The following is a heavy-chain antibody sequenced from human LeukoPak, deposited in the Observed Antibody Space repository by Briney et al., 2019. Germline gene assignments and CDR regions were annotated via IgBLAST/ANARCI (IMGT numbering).Heavy chain of an antibody. D-gene: IGHD4-23*01. V-gene: IGHV3-20*04. J-gene: IGHJ4*02. CDR3: ARDYGGSSPFDY. CDR1: GFTFDDYA. CDR2: INWNGGST. Sequence: PGGSLRLSCAASGFTFDDYAMNWVRQAPGKGLEWVSGINWNGGSTGYADSVKGRFTISRDNAKNSLYLHMNSLRAEDTAVYYCARDYGGSSPFDYWGQGTLVTVSS.